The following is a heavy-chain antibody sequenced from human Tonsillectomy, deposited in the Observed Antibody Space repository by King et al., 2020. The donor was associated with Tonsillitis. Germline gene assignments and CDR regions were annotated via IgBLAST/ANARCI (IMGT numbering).Heavy chain of an antibody. J-gene: IGHJ4*02. CDR1: GGPISSDGNY. V-gene: IGHV4-61*02. D-gene: IGHD6-13*01. CDR3: ARDAGSAGPEDF. Sequence: QLQESGPGLVEPSQTLSLTCSVSGGPISSDGNYWAWIRQPAGKGLEWIGRIYASGNSDYNPSLKSRVTISVDTSKNQFSLELRSVTAADTAVYYCARDAGSAGPEDFWGQGTLVTVSS. CDR2: IYASGNS.